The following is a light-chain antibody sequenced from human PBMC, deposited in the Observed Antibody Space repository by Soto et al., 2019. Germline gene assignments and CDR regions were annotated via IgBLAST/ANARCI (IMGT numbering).Light chain of an antibody. V-gene: IGLV2-8*01. CDR1: SSDVGAYNF. CDR2: GVT. CDR3: SSYAGSSDIV. J-gene: IGLJ1*01. Sequence: QSALTQPPSASGSPGQSVTISCTGTSSDVGAYNFVSWYQQHPGRAPKLIISGVTNRPSGVPDRFSGSKSGNTASLTVSGLQADDEADYYCSSYAGSSDIVFGTGTKAPS.